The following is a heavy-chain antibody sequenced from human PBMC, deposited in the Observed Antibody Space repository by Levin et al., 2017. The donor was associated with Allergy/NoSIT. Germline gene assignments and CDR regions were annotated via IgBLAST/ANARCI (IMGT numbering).Heavy chain of an antibody. Sequence: ASVKVSCKASGYTFTSYGISWVRQAPGQGLEWMGWISAYNGNTNYAQKLQGRVTMTTDTSTSTAYMELRSLRSDDTAVYYCARDIPSSGWHDAFDIWGQGTMVTVSS. CDR2: ISAYNGNT. D-gene: IGHD6-19*01. CDR1: GYTFTSYG. V-gene: IGHV1-18*01. CDR3: ARDIPSSGWHDAFDI. J-gene: IGHJ3*02.